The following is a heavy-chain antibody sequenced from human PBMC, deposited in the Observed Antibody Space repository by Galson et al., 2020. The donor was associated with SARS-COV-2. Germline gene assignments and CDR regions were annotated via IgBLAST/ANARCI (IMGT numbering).Heavy chain of an antibody. CDR3: ARDFYPLYDYVWGSYRSSYYYGMDV. V-gene: IGHV3-33*01. CDR1: GFTFSSYG. J-gene: IGHJ6*02. Sequence: GSLRLSCAASGFTFSSYGMHWVRQAPGKGLEWVAVIWYDGSNKYYADSVKGRFTISRDNSKNTLYLQMNSLRAEDTAVYYCARDFYPLYDYVWGSYRSSYYYGMDVWGQGTTVTVSS. CDR2: IWYDGSNK. D-gene: IGHD3-16*02.